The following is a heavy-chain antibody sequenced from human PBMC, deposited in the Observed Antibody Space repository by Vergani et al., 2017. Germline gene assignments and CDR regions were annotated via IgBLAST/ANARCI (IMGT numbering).Heavy chain of an antibody. Sequence: QGQLVESGGGLVKPGGSLRLSCAASRFDFSDYYMSWIRQAPGKGLEWISYISNSGNTINYADSVKGRFIVSRDNAKKSLYLQMNSLRVEDTAVYYCARISGGSAPYLHYWGQGTLVTVAS. CDR3: ARISGGSAPYLHY. CDR1: RFDFSDYY. V-gene: IGHV3-11*04. J-gene: IGHJ1*01. CDR2: ISNSGNTI. D-gene: IGHD2-15*01.